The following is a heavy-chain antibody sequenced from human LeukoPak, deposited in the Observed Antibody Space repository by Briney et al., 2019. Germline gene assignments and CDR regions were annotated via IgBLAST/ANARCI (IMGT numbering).Heavy chain of an antibody. CDR2: INRDGSDK. J-gene: IGHJ4*02. V-gene: IGHV3-7*02. CDR1: GFTFSSYW. Sequence: GGSLRLSRAASGFTFSSYWMAWVRQAPGKGLEWVANINRDGSDKNYVDSVKGRFTISRDNAKSSLYLQMNSLRAEDTAVYYCARVRSGYYFDYWGQGTLVTVSS. CDR3: ARVRSGYYFDY.